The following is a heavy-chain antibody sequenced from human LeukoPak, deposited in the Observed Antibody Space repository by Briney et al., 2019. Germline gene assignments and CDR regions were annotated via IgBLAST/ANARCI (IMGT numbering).Heavy chain of an antibody. Sequence: GGSLRLSCAASGFTVSSNYMSWVRQAPGKGLEWVSVIYSGGSTYYADSVKGRFTISRDNSKNTLYLQMNSLRAEDTAVYHCARAFVTAAGFFDTWGRGTRVTVSS. CDR3: ARAFVTAAGFFDT. D-gene: IGHD2-2*01. J-gene: IGHJ4*02. CDR2: IYSGGST. V-gene: IGHV3-53*01. CDR1: GFTVSSNY.